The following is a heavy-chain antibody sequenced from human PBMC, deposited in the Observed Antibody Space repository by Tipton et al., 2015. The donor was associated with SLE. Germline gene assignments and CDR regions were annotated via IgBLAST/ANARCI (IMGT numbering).Heavy chain of an antibody. V-gene: IGHV4-59*01. CDR1: GGSISSNN. D-gene: IGHD1-26*01. CDR3: AGSRAATTFP. Sequence: LRLSCSVSGGSISSNNWIWIRQPPGKGLEWIGYISDGGGTNYNPSLKSRATISIDPAKKEFSLKLTSVTAADTAIYYCAGSRAATTFPWGQGIMVTVSS. CDR2: ISDGGGT. J-gene: IGHJ5*02.